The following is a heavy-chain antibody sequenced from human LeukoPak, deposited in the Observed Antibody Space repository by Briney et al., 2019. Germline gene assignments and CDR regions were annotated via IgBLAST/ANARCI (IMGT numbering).Heavy chain of an antibody. J-gene: IGHJ6*03. CDR1: GYTFTRYA. D-gene: IGHD3-22*01. CDR3: ARVSRYYYDSSGHYYMDV. Sequence: ASVTVSCKASGYTFTRYAINWVRQAPGQGLEWMGWMNPNSGNTVYAQKFQGRVTITRNTAISTAYMELSSLRSEDTGVYYCARVSRYYYDSSGHYYMDVWGKGTTFTVSS. CDR2: MNPNSGNT. V-gene: IGHV1-8*03.